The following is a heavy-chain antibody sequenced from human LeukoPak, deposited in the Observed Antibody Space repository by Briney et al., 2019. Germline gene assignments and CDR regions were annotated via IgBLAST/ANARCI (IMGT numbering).Heavy chain of an antibody. V-gene: IGHV5-51*01. Sequence: GESLKISCKGSGYSFTSYWIGWVRHVPGKGLEWMGIIYPADSDTRYSPSFQGQATISADKSISTAYLQWSSLKASDSAMYYCASVKYFVGYGNYYFYAMDVWGQGTTVTVSS. CDR3: ASVKYFVGYGNYYFYAMDV. CDR2: IYPADSDT. D-gene: IGHD5-12*01. J-gene: IGHJ6*02. CDR1: GYSFTSYW.